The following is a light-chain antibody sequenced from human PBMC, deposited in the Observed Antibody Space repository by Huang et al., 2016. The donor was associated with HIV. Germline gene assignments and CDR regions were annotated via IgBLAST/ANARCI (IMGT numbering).Light chain of an antibody. CDR1: QSISSY. V-gene: IGKV1-39*01. J-gene: IGKJ4*01. Sequence: DIQMTQSPSSLSASVGDRVTITCRASQSISSYLNWYQQKPGKAPKLLIYAASSLQRGVPSRFSGSGSGTDFTLTISSLQPEDCATYYCQQSYSTCLAFGGGTKVEIK. CDR3: QQSYSTCLA. CDR2: AAS.